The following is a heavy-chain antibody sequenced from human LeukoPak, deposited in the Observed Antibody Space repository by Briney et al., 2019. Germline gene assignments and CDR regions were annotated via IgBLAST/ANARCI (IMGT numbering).Heavy chain of an antibody. CDR2: INHSGGT. CDR3: ARGIAADY. J-gene: IGHJ4*02. CDR1: GGSFSGYY. V-gene: IGHV4-34*01. D-gene: IGHD6-13*01. Sequence: PSETLSLTCAVYGGSFSGYYWSWIRQPPGKGLEWIGEINHSGGTNYNPSLKSRVTISVDTSKNQFSLKLSSVTAADTAVYYCARGIAADYWGQGTLVTVSS.